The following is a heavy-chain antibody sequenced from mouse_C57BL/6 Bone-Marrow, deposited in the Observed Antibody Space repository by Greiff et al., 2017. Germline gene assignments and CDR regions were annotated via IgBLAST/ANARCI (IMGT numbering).Heavy chain of an antibody. Sequence: EVNVVESGGDLVKPGGSLKLSCAASGFTFSSYGMSWVRQTPDKRLEWVATISSGGSYTYYPDSVKGRFTISRDNAKNTLYLQMSSLKSEDTAMYYCASLDYWGQGTTLTVSS. V-gene: IGHV5-6*01. CDR1: GFTFSSYG. J-gene: IGHJ2*01. CDR2: ISSGGSYT. CDR3: ASLDY.